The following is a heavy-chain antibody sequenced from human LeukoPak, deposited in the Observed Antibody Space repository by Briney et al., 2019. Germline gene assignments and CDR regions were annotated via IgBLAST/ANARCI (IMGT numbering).Heavy chain of an antibody. CDR2: IYHIGST. J-gene: IGHJ3*02. D-gene: IGHD3-10*01. CDR1: GGSISSSNW. V-gene: IGHV4-4*02. CDR3: ARRYIRGDTYGFDI. Sequence: SETLSLTCAVSGGSISSSNWWRWVRRPPGEGLEWIGEIYHIGSTNYNPSLKSRVTISVDKSKNQFSLTLSSVTAADTAVYYCARRYIRGDTYGFDIWGQGTMVTVSS.